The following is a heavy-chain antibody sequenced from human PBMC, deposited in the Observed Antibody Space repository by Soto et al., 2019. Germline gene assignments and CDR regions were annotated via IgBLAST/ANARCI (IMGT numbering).Heavy chain of an antibody. V-gene: IGHV3-30-3*01. J-gene: IGHJ5*02. D-gene: IGHD6-6*01. CDR1: GFTFSSYA. Sequence: QVQLVESGGGVVQPGRSLRLSCAASGFTFSSYAMHWVRQAPGKGLEWVAVISYDGSNKYYADSVKGRFTISRDNSKNTLYLQMNSLIAEDTAVYYCAREVEYSSSSDWFDPWGQGTLVTVSS. CDR3: AREVEYSSSSDWFDP. CDR2: ISYDGSNK.